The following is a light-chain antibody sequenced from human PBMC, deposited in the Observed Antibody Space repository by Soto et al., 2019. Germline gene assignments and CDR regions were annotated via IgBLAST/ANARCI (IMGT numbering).Light chain of an antibody. CDR3: QQYSTSPRT. J-gene: IGKJ1*01. Sequence: DIQTTKYPSTLSASVGDRVVIPCRASQSISKWLAWYQQKQGRAPNFLIYDASTLESGVPSRFRGSGSGTEFTLTITKLQPDDFATFYCQQYSTSPRTFGQGTKVEIK. V-gene: IGKV1-5*01. CDR1: QSISKW. CDR2: DAS.